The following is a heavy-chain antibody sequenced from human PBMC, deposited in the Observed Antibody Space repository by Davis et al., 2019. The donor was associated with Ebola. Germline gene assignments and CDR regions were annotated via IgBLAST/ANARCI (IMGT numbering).Heavy chain of an antibody. J-gene: IGHJ5*02. Sequence: MPSETLSLTCTVSGGSISSHYWSWVRQPPGKGLEWIADINYSGRTNYNPSLASRVTISVDTSKNQFSLKLSSVTAADTAVYYCARGRLPSYSSSWYGRSNWFDPWGQGTLVTVSS. V-gene: IGHV4-59*11. CDR2: INYSGRT. CDR3: ARGRLPSYSSSWYGRSNWFDP. CDR1: GGSISSHY. D-gene: IGHD6-13*01.